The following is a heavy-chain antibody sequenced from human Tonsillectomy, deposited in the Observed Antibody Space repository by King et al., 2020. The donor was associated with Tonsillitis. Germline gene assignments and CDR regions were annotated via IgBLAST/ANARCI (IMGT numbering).Heavy chain of an antibody. D-gene: IGHD4/OR15-4a*01. CDR2: ISDDGSNK. Sequence: VQLVESGGGVVQPGRSLRLSCAASGFTFSSYGIHRVRQAPGKGLEWVAVISDDGSNKYYADSVQGRFTISRDNSKNTLYLQMNSLRAEDTAVYYCARDRDDYIFDYWGQGTLVTVSS. J-gene: IGHJ4*02. CDR1: GFTFSSYG. CDR3: ARDRDDYIFDY. V-gene: IGHV3-33*05.